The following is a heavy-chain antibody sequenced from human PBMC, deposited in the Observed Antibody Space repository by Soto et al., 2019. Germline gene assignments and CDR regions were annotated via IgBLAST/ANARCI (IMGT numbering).Heavy chain of an antibody. V-gene: IGHV4-4*07. D-gene: IGHD2-2*01. CDR1: GGSISSYY. CDR2: IYTSGST. Sequence: PSETLSLTFTDSGGSISSYYWSWIRQPAGKGLEWIGRIYTSGSTNYNPSLKSRVTMSVDTSKNQFSLKLNSVTAAETAVYYCARGFGSSWYYFDYWGQGTLVTVSS. CDR3: ARGFGSSWYYFDY. J-gene: IGHJ4*02.